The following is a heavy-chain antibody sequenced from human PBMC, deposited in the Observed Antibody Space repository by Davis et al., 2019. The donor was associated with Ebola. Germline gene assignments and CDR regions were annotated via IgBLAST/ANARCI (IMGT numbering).Heavy chain of an antibody. J-gene: IGHJ4*02. CDR3: ATEYYDSSGYYYLDY. V-gene: IGHV3-30-3*01. Sequence: GGSLRLSCAASGFTFSGYAMHWVRQAPGKGLEWVAVISYDGSNKYYADSVKGRFTISRDNSKNTLYLQMNSLRSEDTAVYYCATEYYDSSGYYYLDYWGQGTLVTVSS. CDR1: GFTFSGYA. CDR2: ISYDGSNK. D-gene: IGHD3-22*01.